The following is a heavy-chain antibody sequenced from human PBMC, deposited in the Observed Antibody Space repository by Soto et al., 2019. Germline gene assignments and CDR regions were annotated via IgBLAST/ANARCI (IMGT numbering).Heavy chain of an antibody. Sequence: EVQLVDSGGGLVQPGRSLRLSCAASGFTFDDYAMHWVRQAPGKGLEWVAGINWNSNDIDYADSVKGRFTISRDNAKNSLYLQMDSLRAEDTALYYCAKGGKYYYDSSVSRAYFDYWGQGTLVTVSS. D-gene: IGHD3-22*01. J-gene: IGHJ4*02. CDR3: AKGGKYYYDSSVSRAYFDY. CDR1: GFTFDDYA. V-gene: IGHV3-9*01. CDR2: INWNSNDI.